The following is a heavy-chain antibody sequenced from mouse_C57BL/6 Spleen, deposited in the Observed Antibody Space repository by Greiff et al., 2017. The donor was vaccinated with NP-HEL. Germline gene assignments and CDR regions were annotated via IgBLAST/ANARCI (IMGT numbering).Heavy chain of an antibody. V-gene: IGHV1-69*01. CDR3: ARGGGYDKDFDY. J-gene: IGHJ2*01. D-gene: IGHD3-1*01. CDR2: IDPSDSYT. Sequence: QVQLQQPGAELVMPGSSVKLSCKASGYTFTSYWMHWVKQRPGQGLEWIGEIDPSDSYTNYNQKFKGKSTLTVDKSSSTAYMQLSSLTSEDSAVYYCARGGGYDKDFDYWGQGTTLTVSS. CDR1: GYTFTSYW.